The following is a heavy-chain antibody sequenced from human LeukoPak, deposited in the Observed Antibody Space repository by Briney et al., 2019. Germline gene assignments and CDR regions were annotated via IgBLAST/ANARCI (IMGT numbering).Heavy chain of an antibody. CDR1: GYTLTELS. J-gene: IGHJ5*02. Sequence: ASVKVSCKVSGYTLTELSMHWVRQAPGKGLEWMGSFDPEDGETIYAQKFQGRVTMTRDMSTSTVYMELSSLRSEDTAVYYCARGGYYYGSGSLNWFDPWGQGTLVTVSS. CDR3: ARGGYYYGSGSLNWFDP. CDR2: FDPEDGET. V-gene: IGHV1-24*01. D-gene: IGHD3-10*01.